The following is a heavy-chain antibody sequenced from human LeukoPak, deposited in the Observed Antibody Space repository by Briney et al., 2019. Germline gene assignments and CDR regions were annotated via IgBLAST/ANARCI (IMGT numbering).Heavy chain of an antibody. D-gene: IGHD3-22*01. J-gene: IGHJ4*02. CDR3: ARPSGDYYDSSGYYRY. CDR2: ISSSSSTI. CDR1: GFTFSSYN. V-gene: IGHV3-48*01. Sequence: GGSLRLSCAASGFTFSSYNMNWVRQAPGKGLEWVSYISSSSSTIYYADSVKGRFTISRDNSKDTLYLQMNSLRAEDTAVYYCARPSGDYYDSSGYYRYWGQGTLVTVSS.